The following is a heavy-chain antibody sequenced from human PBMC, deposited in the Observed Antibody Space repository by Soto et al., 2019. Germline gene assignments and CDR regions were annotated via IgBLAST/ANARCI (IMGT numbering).Heavy chain of an antibody. V-gene: IGHV3-21*01. Sequence: PGGSLRLSCAASGFTFSSYSMNLVRQAPGKGLEWVSSISSSSSYIYYADSVKGRFTISREKAKNSLYLQMNSLRAQDTAVYYCARGLSTYRYYFDYWAQGTLVPVSS. CDR1: GFTFSSYS. CDR3: ARGLSTYRYYFDY. D-gene: IGHD2-2*01. CDR2: ISSSSSYI. J-gene: IGHJ4*02.